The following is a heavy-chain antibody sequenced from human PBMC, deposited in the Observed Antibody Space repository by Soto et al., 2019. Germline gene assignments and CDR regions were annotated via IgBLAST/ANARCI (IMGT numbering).Heavy chain of an antibody. D-gene: IGHD4-17*01. Sequence: SETLSLTCTVSGGSISSGGYYWSWIRQHPGKGLEWIGYIYYSGSTYYNPSLKSRVTISVDTSKNQFSLKLSSVTTNDTATYFCATWVDYGDFEGFDFWGQGTLVTVSS. CDR3: ATWVDYGDFEGFDF. CDR2: IYYSGST. J-gene: IGHJ4*02. V-gene: IGHV4-31*03. CDR1: GGSISSGGYY.